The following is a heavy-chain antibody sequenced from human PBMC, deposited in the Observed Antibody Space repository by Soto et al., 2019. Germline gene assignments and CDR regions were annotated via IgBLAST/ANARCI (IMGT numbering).Heavy chain of an antibody. CDR2: ISGSGGST. J-gene: IGHJ6*03. Sequence: EVQLLESGGGLVQPGGSLRLSCAASGFTFSSYAMSWVRQAPGKGLEWVSAISGSGGSTYYADSVKGRFTISRDNSKNTLYLQMNSLRAEDTAVYYCAKGPHCSSTSCQYYYYMDVWGKGTTVTVSS. CDR3: AKGPHCSSTSCQYYYYMDV. D-gene: IGHD2-2*01. V-gene: IGHV3-23*01. CDR1: GFTFSSYA.